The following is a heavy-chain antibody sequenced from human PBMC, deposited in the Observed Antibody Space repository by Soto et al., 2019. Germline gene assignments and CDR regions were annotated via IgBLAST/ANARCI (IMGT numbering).Heavy chain of an antibody. CDR3: AAGYYGSGSYGKTYYYGMDV. V-gene: IGHV4-4*07. CDR2: IYTSGST. Sequence: PSETLSLTCTVSGGSISSYYWSWIRQPAGKGLEWIGRIYTSGSTNYNPSLKSRVTMSVDTSKNQFPLKLSSVTAADTAVYYCAAGYYGSGSYGKTYYYGMDVWGQGTTVTVSS. J-gene: IGHJ6*02. D-gene: IGHD3-10*01. CDR1: GGSISSYY.